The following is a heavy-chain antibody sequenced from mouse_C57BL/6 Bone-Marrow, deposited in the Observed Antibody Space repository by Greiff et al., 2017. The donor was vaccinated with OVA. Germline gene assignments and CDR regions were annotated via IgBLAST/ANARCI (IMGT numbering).Heavy chain of an antibody. CDR2: INPSTGYT. Sequence: QVQLQQSGADLAKPGASVKMSCKASGYTFTSYWMHWVNQRPGQGLEWIGYINPSTGYTEYNQKFKDKATLTADKSSSTAYMQLSSLTSEDSAVYYCAIYYGYDYAMDYWGQGTSVTVSS. V-gene: IGHV1-7*01. CDR1: GYTFTSYW. J-gene: IGHJ4*01. D-gene: IGHD2-2*01. CDR3: AIYYGYDYAMDY.